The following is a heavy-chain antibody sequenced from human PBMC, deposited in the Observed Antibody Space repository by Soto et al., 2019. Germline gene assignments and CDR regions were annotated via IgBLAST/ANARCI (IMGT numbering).Heavy chain of an antibody. V-gene: IGHV3-30*18. CDR3: AKDIEEVVYYYGMDV. D-gene: IGHD1-26*01. CDR2: ISYDGNNK. Sequence: ESGGGVVQPGKSLRLSCAASVFTFSSYGMHWVRQAPGKGLEWVALISYDGNNKFYADSVKGRFTISRDNSKNTLFLQMNSLRAEDTALYYCAKDIEEVVYYYGMDVWGQGTTVTVSS. CDR1: VFTFSSYG. J-gene: IGHJ6*02.